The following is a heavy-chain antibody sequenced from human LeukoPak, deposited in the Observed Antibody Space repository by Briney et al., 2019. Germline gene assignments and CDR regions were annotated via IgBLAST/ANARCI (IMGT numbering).Heavy chain of an antibody. CDR2: ISGSGGGT. CDR1: GFXFSSIA. Sequence: GGSLRLSCAASGFXFSSIAISWVRQAPDKGLEWVSTISGSGGGTYYADSVKGRFTISRDDSKNTLYLQMNSLRADDTAVYYCAKDLGRCRNNFFDYWGQGNLVTVSS. V-gene: IGHV3-23*01. D-gene: IGHD1-26*01. J-gene: IGHJ4*02. CDR3: AKDLGRCRNNFFDY.